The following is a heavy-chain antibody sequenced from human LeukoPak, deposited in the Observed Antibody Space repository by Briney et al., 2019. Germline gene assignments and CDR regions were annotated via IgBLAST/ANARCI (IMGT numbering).Heavy chain of an antibody. CDR1: GGTFSSYA. CDR2: IIPIFGIA. Sequence: SVKVSCKASGGTFSSYAISWVRQAPGQGLEWMGRIIPIFGIANYAQKFQGRVTITADKSTSTAYMELSSLRSEDTAVYYCARGTLAYCGGDCYSKDDYWGQGTLVTVSS. D-gene: IGHD2-21*02. CDR3: ARGTLAYCGGDCYSKDDY. J-gene: IGHJ4*02. V-gene: IGHV1-69*04.